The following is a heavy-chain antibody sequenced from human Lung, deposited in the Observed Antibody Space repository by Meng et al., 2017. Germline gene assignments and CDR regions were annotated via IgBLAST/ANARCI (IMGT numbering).Heavy chain of an antibody. V-gene: IGHV1-46*01. CDR2: INPSDGYT. CDR1: GYTFTRHW. J-gene: IGHJ5*02. Sequence: QVQLVQSGAEVKNLGASVKGSCKASGYTFTRHWMHWVRQAPGQGLEWMGIINPSDGYTMYEQKFQDRITITGDTSTGTVYMELSGLRSEDTAVYYCTRDHSTADVTVWWFDPWGQGTLVTVSS. CDR3: TRDHSTADVTVWWFDP. D-gene: IGHD4-17*01.